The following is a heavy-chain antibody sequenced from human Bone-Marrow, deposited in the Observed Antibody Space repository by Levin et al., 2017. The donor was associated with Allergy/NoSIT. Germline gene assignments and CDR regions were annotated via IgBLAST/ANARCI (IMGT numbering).Heavy chain of an antibody. CDR2: INPNSGAT. D-gene: IGHD5-24*01. CDR1: GYKFTDYY. Sequence: GESLKISCKTSGYKFTDYYIHWVRQVPGQGLEWLGRINPNSGATKFAHNFQDWVTMTRDTSIDTVYLDLNRLTSDATAVYYCTRGRDGFNRFDYWGLGTLVTVSS. J-gene: IGHJ4*02. V-gene: IGHV1-2*04. CDR3: TRGRDGFNRFDY.